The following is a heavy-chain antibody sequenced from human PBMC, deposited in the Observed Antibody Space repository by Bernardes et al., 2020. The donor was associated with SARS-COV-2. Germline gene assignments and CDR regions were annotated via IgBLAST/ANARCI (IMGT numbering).Heavy chain of an antibody. J-gene: IGHJ4*02. V-gene: IGHV4-61*03. D-gene: IGHD2-15*01. CDR3: ARGGPSSKYFDS. Sequence: SETLSLTCSVSGGSVSSFENYWSWIRQPPGTGLEWIGYISYSGTTNYNPSLKSRVTISVDMSNNHFSLSLTSVTAADTAIYYCARGGPSSKYFDSWGQGTLVTVSS. CDR1: GGSVSSFENY. CDR2: ISYSGTT.